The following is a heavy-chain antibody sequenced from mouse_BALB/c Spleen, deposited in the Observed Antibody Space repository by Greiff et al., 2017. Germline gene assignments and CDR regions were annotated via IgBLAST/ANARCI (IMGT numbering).Heavy chain of an antibody. V-gene: IGHV5-6-5*01. Sequence: EVKLVESGGGLVKPGGSLKLSCAASGFTFSSYAMSWVRQTPEKRLEWVASISSGGSTYYPDSVKGRFTISRDNARNILYLQMSRLRSEDTAMYYCARGGEVYYRYDYAMDYWGQGTSVTVSS. CDR3: ARGGEVYYRYDYAMDY. CDR1: GFTFSSYA. J-gene: IGHJ4*01. D-gene: IGHD2-14*01. CDR2: ISSGGST.